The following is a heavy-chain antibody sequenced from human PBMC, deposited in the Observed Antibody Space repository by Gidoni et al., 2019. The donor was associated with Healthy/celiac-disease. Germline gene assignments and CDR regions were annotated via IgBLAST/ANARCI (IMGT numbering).Heavy chain of an antibody. CDR3: AHRRGYYDSSGHYFDY. CDR2: IYWDDDK. V-gene: IGHV2-5*02. D-gene: IGHD3-22*01. CDR1: GFSLSTSGVG. Sequence: QITLKESGPTLVKPTQTLTLTCTFSGFSLSTSGVGVGWIRQPPRKALEWLALIYWDDDKRYSPSLKSRLTITKDTSKNQVVLTMTNMDPVDTATYYCAHRRGYYDSSGHYFDYWGQGTLVTVSS. J-gene: IGHJ4*02.